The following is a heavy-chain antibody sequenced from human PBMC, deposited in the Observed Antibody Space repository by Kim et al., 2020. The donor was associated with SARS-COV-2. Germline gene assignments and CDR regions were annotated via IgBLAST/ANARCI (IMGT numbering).Heavy chain of an antibody. Sequence: SETLSLTCTVSGGSISSYYWSWTRQPPGKGLEWIGYINYSGSTNYNPSLKSRVTISVDTSKNQFSLKLSSVTAADTAMYYCARGQYCGGDCYSKYYYYYGMDVWGQGTTVTVSS. D-gene: IGHD2-21*02. CDR1: GGSISSYY. V-gene: IGHV4-59*01. J-gene: IGHJ6*02. CDR2: INYSGST. CDR3: ARGQYCGGDCYSKYYYYYGMDV.